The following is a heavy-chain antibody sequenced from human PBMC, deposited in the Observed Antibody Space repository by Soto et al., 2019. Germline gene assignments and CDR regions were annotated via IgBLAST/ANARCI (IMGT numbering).Heavy chain of an antibody. D-gene: IGHD5-12*01. V-gene: IGHV3-23*01. CDR3: AKDPESSGYSGYLGHYYYYMGV. J-gene: IGHJ6*03. Sequence: EVQLLESGGGLVQPGGSLRLSCAASGFTFSSYAMSWVRQAPGKGLEWVSAISGSGGSTYYADSVKGRFTISRDNSKNTLYLQMNSLRAEDTAVYYCAKDPESSGYSGYLGHYYYYMGVWGEGTTVTVS. CDR2: ISGSGGST. CDR1: GFTFSSYA.